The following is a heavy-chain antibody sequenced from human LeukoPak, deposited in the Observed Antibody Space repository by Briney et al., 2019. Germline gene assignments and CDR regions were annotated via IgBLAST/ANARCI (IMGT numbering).Heavy chain of an antibody. V-gene: IGHV1-69*13. Sequence: ASVKVSCKASGGTFSSYAISWVRQAPGQGLEWMGGIILIFGTANYAQKFQGRVTITADESTSTAYMELSSLRSEDTAVYYCARGSGDYELLMLDYWGQGTLVTVSS. CDR1: GGTFSSYA. J-gene: IGHJ4*02. CDR2: IILIFGTA. D-gene: IGHD4-17*01. CDR3: ARGSGDYELLMLDY.